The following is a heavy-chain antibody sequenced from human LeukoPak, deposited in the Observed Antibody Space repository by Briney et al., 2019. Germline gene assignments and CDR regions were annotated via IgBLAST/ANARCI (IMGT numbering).Heavy chain of an antibody. D-gene: IGHD6-6*01. Sequence: SETLSLTCAVYGGSFSGYYWSWIRQPPGKGLERIGEINHSGSTNYNPSLKSRVTISVDTSKNQFSLKLSSVTAADTAVYYCAGAGEEYSSSSWAKWFDPWGQGTLVTVSS. CDR1: GGSFSGYY. CDR2: INHSGST. CDR3: AGAGEEYSSSSWAKWFDP. J-gene: IGHJ5*02. V-gene: IGHV4-34*01.